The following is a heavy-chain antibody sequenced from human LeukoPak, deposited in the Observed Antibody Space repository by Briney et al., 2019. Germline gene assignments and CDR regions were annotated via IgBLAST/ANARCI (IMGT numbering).Heavy chain of an antibody. CDR1: GGSFSGYY. J-gene: IGHJ4*02. D-gene: IGHD3-3*01. Sequence: SETLSLTCAVYGGSFSGYYWSWIRQPPGKGLEWIGEINHSGSTNYNPSLKSRVTISVDTSKNQFSLTLSSVTAADTAVYYCASWRGSYFDYWGQGTLVTVSS. V-gene: IGHV4-34*01. CDR2: INHSGST. CDR3: ASWRGSYFDY.